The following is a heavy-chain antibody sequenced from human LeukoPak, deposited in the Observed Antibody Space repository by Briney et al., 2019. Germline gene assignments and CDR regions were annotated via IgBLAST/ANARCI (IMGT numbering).Heavy chain of an antibody. D-gene: IGHD3-22*01. Sequence: GGSLRLFCAASGFTFSSYAMSWVRQAPGKGLEWVSAISGCGGSTYYADSVKGRVTISRDKSKNTLYLQMNSLRAEDTAVYYCAKVDDSRSCREYYFDYWGQGTLVTVSS. CDR1: GFTFSSYA. CDR2: ISGCGGST. V-gene: IGHV3-23*01. J-gene: IGHJ4*02. CDR3: AKVDDSRSCREYYFDY.